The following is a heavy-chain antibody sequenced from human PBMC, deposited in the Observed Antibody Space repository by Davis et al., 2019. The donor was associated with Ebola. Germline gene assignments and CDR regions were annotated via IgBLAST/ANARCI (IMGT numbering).Heavy chain of an antibody. D-gene: IGHD3-3*01. CDR2: IYYSGST. V-gene: IGHV4-39*07. Sequence: SETLSLTCTVSGGSISSSSYYWGWIRQPPGKGLEWIGSIYYSGSTYYNPSLKSRVTISVDTSKNQFSLKLSSVTAADTAVYYCARSPDVLRFLEWFFDYWGQGTLVTVSS. CDR1: GGSISSSSYY. CDR3: ARSPDVLRFLEWFFDY. J-gene: IGHJ4*02.